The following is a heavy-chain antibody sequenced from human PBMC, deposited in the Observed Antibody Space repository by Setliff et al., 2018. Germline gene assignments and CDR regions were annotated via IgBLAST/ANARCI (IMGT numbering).Heavy chain of an antibody. CDR2: ISSNGGST. J-gene: IGHJ4*02. D-gene: IGHD5-18*01. CDR1: GFTFSSYA. V-gene: IGHV3-64*02. Sequence: GGSLRLSCAASGFTFSSYAMHWVRQAPGKGLEYVSAISSNGGSTYYADSVKGRFTISRDNSKNTLYLQMGSLGAEDMAVYYCARAPGGGRGYSYGPPFDYWGQGTLVTVSS. CDR3: ARAPGGGRGYSYGPPFDY.